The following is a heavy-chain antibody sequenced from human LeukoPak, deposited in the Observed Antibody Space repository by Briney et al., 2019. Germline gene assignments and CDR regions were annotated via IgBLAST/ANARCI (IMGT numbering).Heavy chain of an antibody. CDR2: ISSSSSTL. Sequence: TGGSLRLSCAASGFTFSSYSMNWVRQAPGKGLEWVSYISSSSSTLYYADSVKGRFTISRDNAKNSLYLQMISLRAEDTAVYYCARGPPNWNYYYYYMDVWGKGTTVTVSS. CDR1: GFTFSSYS. D-gene: IGHD1-20*01. J-gene: IGHJ6*03. V-gene: IGHV3-48*01. CDR3: ARGPPNWNYYYYYMDV.